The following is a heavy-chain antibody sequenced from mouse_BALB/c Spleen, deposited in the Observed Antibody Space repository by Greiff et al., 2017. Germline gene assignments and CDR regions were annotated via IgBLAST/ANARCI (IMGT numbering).Heavy chain of an antibody. D-gene: IGHD2-4*01. CDR2: ISTYYGDA. V-gene: IGHV1S137*01. CDR1: GYTFTDYA. J-gene: IGHJ3*01. CDR3: AREGYYDPFAY. Sequence: QVQLQQSGAELVRPGVSVTISCKGSGYTFTDYAMHWVKQSHAKSLEWIGVISTYYGDASYNQKFKGKATMTVDKSSSTAYMELARLTSEDSAIYYCAREGYYDPFAYWGQGTLVTVSA.